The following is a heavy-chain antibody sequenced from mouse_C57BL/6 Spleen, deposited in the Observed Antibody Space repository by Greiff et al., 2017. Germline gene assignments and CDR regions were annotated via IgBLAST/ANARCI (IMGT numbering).Heavy chain of an antibody. Sequence: QVQLQQPGAELVRPGTSVKLSCKASGYTFTSYWMHWVKQRPGQGLEWIGVIDPSDSYTNYNQKFKGKATLTVDTSSSTAYMQLSSLTSEDSAVYYCAYDYDDAWFAYWGQGTLVTVSA. CDR2: IDPSDSYT. CDR1: GYTFTSYW. V-gene: IGHV1-59*01. CDR3: AYDYDDAWFAY. J-gene: IGHJ3*01. D-gene: IGHD2-4*01.